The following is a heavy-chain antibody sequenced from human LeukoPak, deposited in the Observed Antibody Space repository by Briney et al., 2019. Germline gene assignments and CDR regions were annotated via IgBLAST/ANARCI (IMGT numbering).Heavy chain of an antibody. CDR1: GYTFTSYY. CDR2: ISAYSGNT. J-gene: IGHJ2*01. Sequence: ASVKVSCTASGYTFTSYYMHWVRQAPGQGLEWMGCISAYSGNTYYAQKLQGRVTLTTDTSTSTAYMELRSLRSDDTAVYYCARARRSFCGGDCYYWYFDLWGRGTLVTVST. CDR3: ARARRSFCGGDCYYWYFDL. V-gene: IGHV1-18*04. D-gene: IGHD2-21*01.